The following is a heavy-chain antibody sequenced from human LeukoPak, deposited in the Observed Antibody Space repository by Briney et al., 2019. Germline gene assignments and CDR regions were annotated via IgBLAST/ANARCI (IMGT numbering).Heavy chain of an antibody. CDR1: GGSISSYY. J-gene: IGHJ3*02. D-gene: IGHD5-18*01. Sequence: PSETLSLTCTVSGGSISSYYWSWIRQPPGKGLEWIGYIYYSGSTNYNPSLKSRVTISVDTSKNQFSLKLSSVTAADTAAYYCARVGTAMVIGAFDIWGQGTMVTVSS. CDR2: IYYSGST. CDR3: ARVGTAMVIGAFDI. V-gene: IGHV4-59*01.